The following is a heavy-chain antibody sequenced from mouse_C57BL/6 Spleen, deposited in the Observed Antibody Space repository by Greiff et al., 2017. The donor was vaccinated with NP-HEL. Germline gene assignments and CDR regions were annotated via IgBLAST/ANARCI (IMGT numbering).Heavy chain of an antibody. CDR3: ARALYYGSTYYAMDY. J-gene: IGHJ4*01. V-gene: IGHV1-39*01. D-gene: IGHD1-1*01. CDR1: GYSFTDYN. CDR2: INPNYGTT. Sequence: VQLKQSGPELVKPGASVKISCKASGYSFTDYNMNWVKQSNGKSLEWIGVINPNYGTTSYNQKFKGKATLTVDQSSSTAYMQLNSLTSEDSAVYYCARALYYGSTYYAMDYWGQGTSVTVSS.